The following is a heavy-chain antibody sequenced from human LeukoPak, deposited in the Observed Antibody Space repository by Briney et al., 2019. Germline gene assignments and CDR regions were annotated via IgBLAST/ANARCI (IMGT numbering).Heavy chain of an antibody. J-gene: IGHJ5*02. CDR2: ISGSGRTT. V-gene: IGHV3-23*01. CDR3: AKGSSGIGYDIFGFDP. CDR1: GFTFSSFA. D-gene: IGHD3-22*01. Sequence: GGSLRLSCAASGFTFSSFAMTWVRQAPGKGLEWVSTISGSGRTTYYADSVKGRFTIPRDNSKNTLYLQMNSLRAEDTAVYYCAKGSSGIGYDIFGFDPWGQGTLVTVSS.